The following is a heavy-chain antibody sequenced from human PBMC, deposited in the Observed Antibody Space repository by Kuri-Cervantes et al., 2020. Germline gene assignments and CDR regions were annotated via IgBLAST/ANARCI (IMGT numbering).Heavy chain of an antibody. D-gene: IGHD1-26*01. J-gene: IGHJ3*02. V-gene: IGHV3-7*01. CDR2: IRQDGSEK. CDR1: GFTFSSYS. CDR3: ARHSSGSYGPFHAFDI. Sequence: GGSRRLSCAPSGFTFSSYSMSWVRQAPGKGLEWVANIRQDGSEKYYVDSVKGRFTISRDNAKNSLYLQMNSLRAEDTAVYYCARHSSGSYGPFHAFDIWGQGTMVTVSS.